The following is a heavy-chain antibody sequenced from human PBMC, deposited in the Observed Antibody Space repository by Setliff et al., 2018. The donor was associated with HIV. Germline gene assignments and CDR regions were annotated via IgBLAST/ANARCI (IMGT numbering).Heavy chain of an antibody. V-gene: IGHV3-48*01. CDR3: AREGYRYGSYWFDP. Sequence: GGSLRLSCAASGFTFSSYSMNWVRQAPGKGLEWVSYISNSGSTIYYADSVKGRFTISRDNAKRSLYLQMNSLRAEDTAVYYCAREGYRYGSYWFDPWGQGTLVTAPQ. J-gene: IGHJ5*02. CDR2: ISNSGSTI. D-gene: IGHD5-18*01. CDR1: GFTFSSYS.